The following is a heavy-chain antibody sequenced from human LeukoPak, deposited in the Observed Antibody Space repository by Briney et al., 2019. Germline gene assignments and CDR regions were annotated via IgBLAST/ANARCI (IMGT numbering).Heavy chain of an antibody. D-gene: IGHD6-13*01. V-gene: IGHV3-74*01. CDR3: AKVEAAAGIRAYDY. CDR2: INSDGSDT. CDR1: GFPFSYYW. Sequence: PGGSLRLSCAASGFPFSYYWIHWVRQVPGKGLVWVSHINSDGSDTGYADSVKGRFTISRDNAKNTVYLQMNSLRAEDTAVYYCAKVEAAAGIRAYDYWGQGTLVTVSS. J-gene: IGHJ4*02.